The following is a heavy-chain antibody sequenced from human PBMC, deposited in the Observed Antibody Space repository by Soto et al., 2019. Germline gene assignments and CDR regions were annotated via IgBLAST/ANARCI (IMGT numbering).Heavy chain of an antibody. D-gene: IGHD3-10*01. Sequence: ASVKVSCKASGYTFTSYGISWVRQAPGQGLEWMGWISAYNGNTNYAQKLQGRVTMTTDTSTSTAYMELRSLRSDDTAVYYCARDIPPLGLGELIAYWGQGTLVPVSP. CDR1: GYTFTSYG. J-gene: IGHJ4*02. CDR2: ISAYNGNT. CDR3: ARDIPPLGLGELIAY. V-gene: IGHV1-18*01.